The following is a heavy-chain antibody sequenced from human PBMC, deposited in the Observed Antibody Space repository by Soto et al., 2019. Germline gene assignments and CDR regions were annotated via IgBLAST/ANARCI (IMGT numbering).Heavy chain of an antibody. J-gene: IGHJ2*01. D-gene: IGHD3-22*01. V-gene: IGHV4-30-4*01. Sequence: QLQESGPGLVKPSQTLSLTCTVSGASINNNDYYWSWIRQTPGKGLEWIGYVYYSGTTDYIPSLKSRLSMSIDKSQNQFTLKLNSVTAADTANYYCARMSYFYDKWYFDLWGRGTLVTVSS. CDR3: ARMSYFYDKWYFDL. CDR1: GASINNNDYY. CDR2: VYYSGTT.